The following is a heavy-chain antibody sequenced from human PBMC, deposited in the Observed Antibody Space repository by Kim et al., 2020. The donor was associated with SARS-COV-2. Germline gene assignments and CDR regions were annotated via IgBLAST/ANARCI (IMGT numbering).Heavy chain of an antibody. V-gene: IGHV3-9*01. J-gene: IGHJ4*02. CDR2: ISWNSGSI. CDR1: GFTFDDYA. CDR3: AKDSLWFGELHFEY. D-gene: IGHD3-10*01. Sequence: GGSLRLSCAASGFTFDDYAMHWVRQAPGKGLEWVSGISWNSGSIGYADSVKGRFTISRDNAKNSLYLQMNSLRAEDTALYYCAKDSLWFGELHFEYWGQG.